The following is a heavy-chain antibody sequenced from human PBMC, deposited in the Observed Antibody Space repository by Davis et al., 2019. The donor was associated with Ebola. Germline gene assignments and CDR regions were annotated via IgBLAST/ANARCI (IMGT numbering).Heavy chain of an antibody. CDR1: GFTLSNSA. V-gene: IGHV3-30*04. CDR3: ATQGGYSNGGHFGP. Sequence: GESLKISCVVSGFTLSNSAMVWVRQAPGKGLEWVASVAFDGIKKFYADSVKGRFTISRDDFKDTLYLQMSSLRPDDTAVYYCATQGGYSNGGHFGPWGQGTLVTVSS. CDR2: VAFDGIKK. D-gene: IGHD4-11*01. J-gene: IGHJ5*02.